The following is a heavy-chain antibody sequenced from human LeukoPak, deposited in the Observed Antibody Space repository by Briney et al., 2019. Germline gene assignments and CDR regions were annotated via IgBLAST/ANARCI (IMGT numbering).Heavy chain of an antibody. Sequence: ASVKVSCKASGGTFSSYAISWVRQAPGQGFEWMGWISGYNGNTNYAQKFQGRVTMTTDTSTSTAYMELHSLSSEDTAVYYCSKGSKEYSSTWPRGEFYYRGRAALITVSS. J-gene: IGHJ4*02. CDR3: SKGSKEYSSTWPRGEFYY. CDR1: GGTFSSYA. V-gene: IGHV1-18*01. CDR2: ISGYNGNT. D-gene: IGHD6-13*01.